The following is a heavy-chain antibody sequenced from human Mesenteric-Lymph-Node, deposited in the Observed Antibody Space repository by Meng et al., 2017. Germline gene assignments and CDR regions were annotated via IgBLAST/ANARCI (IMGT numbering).Heavy chain of an antibody. Sequence: SETLSLTCTVSGGSISSYYWSWIRQPPGKGLEWIGYIYYSGSTNYNPSLKSRVTISVDTSKNQFSLKLSSVTAADTAVYYCARDVLMGMAKTNAFDIWGQGTMVTVSS. CDR2: IYYSGST. D-gene: IGHD5-24*01. CDR1: GGSISSYY. CDR3: ARDVLMGMAKTNAFDI. V-gene: IGHV4-59*01. J-gene: IGHJ3*02.